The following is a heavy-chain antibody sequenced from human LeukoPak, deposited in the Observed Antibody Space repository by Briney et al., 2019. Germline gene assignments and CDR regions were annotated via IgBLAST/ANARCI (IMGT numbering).Heavy chain of an antibody. CDR1: GFTFSSYS. Sequence: KAGGSLRLSCAASGFTFSSYSMNWVRQAPWKGLEWVSSISSSSSYIYYADSLKGRFTISRYNAKNSLYLQMNSLRAEDTAVYYCARDGTVAVADDYWGQGTPVTVSS. V-gene: IGHV3-21*01. CDR2: ISSSSSYI. CDR3: ARDGTVAVADDY. J-gene: IGHJ4*02. D-gene: IGHD1-26*01.